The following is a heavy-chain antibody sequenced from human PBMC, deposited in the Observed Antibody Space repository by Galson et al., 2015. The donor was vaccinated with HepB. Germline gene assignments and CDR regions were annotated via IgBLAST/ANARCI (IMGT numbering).Heavy chain of an antibody. D-gene: IGHD6-6*01. CDR3: ARDRSFYSSSSGWFDP. CDR1: GSTFTSYG. J-gene: IGHJ5*02. V-gene: IGHV1-18*01. Sequence: SVKVSCKASGSTFTSYGISWVRQAPGQGLEWMGWISASNGNTDYAQKLQGRVTMTTDTSTSTAYMELRSLRSDDSAVYYCARDRSFYSSSSGWFDPWGQGTLVTVSS. CDR2: ISASNGNT.